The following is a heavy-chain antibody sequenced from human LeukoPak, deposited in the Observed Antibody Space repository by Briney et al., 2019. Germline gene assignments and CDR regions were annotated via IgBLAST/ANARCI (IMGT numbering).Heavy chain of an antibody. J-gene: IGHJ5*02. Sequence: ASVTVSCKASGYTFTSYGISWVRQAPGQGLEWMGWISAYNGNTNYAQKLQGRVTMTTDTSTSTAYMELRSLRSDDTAVYYCARDALVGATNWFDPWGQGTLVTVSS. CDR3: ARDALVGATNWFDP. CDR1: GYTFTSYG. CDR2: ISAYNGNT. V-gene: IGHV1-18*01. D-gene: IGHD1-26*01.